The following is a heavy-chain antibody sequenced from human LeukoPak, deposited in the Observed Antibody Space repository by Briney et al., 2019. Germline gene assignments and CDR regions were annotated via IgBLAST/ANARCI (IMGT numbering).Heavy chain of an antibody. D-gene: IGHD3-16*01. J-gene: IGHJ4*02. V-gene: IGHV3-23*01. Sequence: GGSLRLSCAASRFTFSSYAMSWVRQAPGKGLERVSGISGSGGSTSYADSVKGRFTISRDNSKNTLYLQMNSLRAEDTAVYYCAKDQSYACDYWGRGTLVTVSS. CDR3: AKDQSYACDY. CDR2: ISGSGGST. CDR1: RFTFSSYA.